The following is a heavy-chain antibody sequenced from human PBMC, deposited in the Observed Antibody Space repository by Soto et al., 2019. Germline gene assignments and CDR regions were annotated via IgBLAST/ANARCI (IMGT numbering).Heavy chain of an antibody. Sequence: SETPSLTCAVYGWTFCGYYWSWIRQPPGKGLEWIGEINHSGSTNYNPSLKSRVTISVDTSKNQFSLKLSSVTAADTAVYYCARGVDTAMGTIDYWGQGTLVTVSS. V-gene: IGHV4-34*01. D-gene: IGHD5-18*01. CDR3: ARGVDTAMGTIDY. CDR2: INHSGST. CDR1: GWTFCGYY. J-gene: IGHJ4*02.